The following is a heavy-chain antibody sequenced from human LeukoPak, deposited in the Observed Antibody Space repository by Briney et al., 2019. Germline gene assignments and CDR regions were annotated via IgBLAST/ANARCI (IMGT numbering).Heavy chain of an antibody. D-gene: IGHD2-21*02. V-gene: IGHV3-11*04. CDR1: GFTFSDYY. Sequence: GGALRLSCAASGFTFSDYYMSWIRQAPGKGLEWVSYISSSSSTIYYADSVKGRFTISRDNAKNSLYLQMNSLRAEDTAVYYCARDQRHCGGDCYSSTFDYWGQGILVTVSS. J-gene: IGHJ4*02. CDR3: ARDQRHCGGDCYSSTFDY. CDR2: ISSSSSTI.